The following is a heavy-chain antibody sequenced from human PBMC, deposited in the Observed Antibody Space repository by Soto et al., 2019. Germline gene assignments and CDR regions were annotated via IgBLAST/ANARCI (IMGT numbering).Heavy chain of an antibody. CDR3: ARDFGDSKGSYYYYGMAV. J-gene: IGHJ6*02. CDR2: ISSSSTYI. Sequence: EVQLVESGGGLVKPGGSLRLACAASGFTFNTYAMNWVRQAPGKGLEWVSCISSSSTYIYYADSVKGRFTISRDNAKKLLYLQMNSLRAEDTAIYYCARDFGDSKGSYYYYGMAVWGQGTTVTVSS. D-gene: IGHD2-21*02. V-gene: IGHV3-21*01. CDR1: GFTFNTYA.